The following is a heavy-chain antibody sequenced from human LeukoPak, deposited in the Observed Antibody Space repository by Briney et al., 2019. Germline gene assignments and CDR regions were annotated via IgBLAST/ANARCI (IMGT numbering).Heavy chain of an antibody. Sequence: GESLKISCKASGYTFTNDWIGWVRQMPGKGLEWMGIIYPGDSDTRYSPSFQGQVTISADKSISTAYLQWSSLKASDTAMYYCARYSSGYYYGSYFDLWGRGTLVTVSS. D-gene: IGHD3-22*01. CDR2: IYPGDSDT. V-gene: IGHV5-51*01. J-gene: IGHJ2*01. CDR3: ARYSSGYYYGSYFDL. CDR1: GYTFTNDW.